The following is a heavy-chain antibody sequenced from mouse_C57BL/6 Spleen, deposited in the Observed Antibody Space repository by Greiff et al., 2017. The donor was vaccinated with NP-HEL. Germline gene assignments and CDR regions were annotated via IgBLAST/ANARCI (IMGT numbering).Heavy chain of an antibody. CDR3: ARFYYGYGGYYAMDY. Sequence: VQLQQPGAELVKPGASVKMSCKASGYTFTSYWITWVKQRPGQGLEWIGDIYPGSGSTNYNEKFKSKATLTVDSSSSTAYMQLSSLTSEDSAVYYCARFYYGYGGYYAMDYWGQGTSVTVSS. CDR2: IYPGSGST. D-gene: IGHD2-2*01. J-gene: IGHJ4*01. V-gene: IGHV1-55*01. CDR1: GYTFTSYW.